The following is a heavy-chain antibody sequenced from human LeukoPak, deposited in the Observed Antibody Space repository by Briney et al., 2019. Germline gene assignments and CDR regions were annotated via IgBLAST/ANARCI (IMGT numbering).Heavy chain of an antibody. J-gene: IGHJ3*02. CDR2: ISNSGSST. CDR1: GFTFSSYV. CDR3: AKLSYSSSWMDDAFDI. V-gene: IGHV3-23*01. Sequence: GGSLRLSCAASGFTFSSYVMSWVRQAPGKGLEWASGISNSGSSTYYADSVKGRFTISRDNSKNTLFLQMNSLRVEATAVYYCAKLSYSSSWMDDAFDIWGQGTMVTVSS. D-gene: IGHD6-13*01.